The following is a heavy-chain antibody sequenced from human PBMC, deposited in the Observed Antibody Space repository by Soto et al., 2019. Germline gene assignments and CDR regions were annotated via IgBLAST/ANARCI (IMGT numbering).Heavy chain of an antibody. CDR1: GGTFSSYA. CDR2: IIPIFGTA. J-gene: IGHJ4*02. Sequence: ASVKVSCKASGGTFSSYAISWVRQAPGQGLEWMGGIIPIFGTANYAQKFQGRVTITADESTSTAYMELSSLRSEDTAVYYCARDLSDYYDSSGYYFPPLYWGQGTLVTVSS. CDR3: ARDLSDYYDSSGYYFPPLY. D-gene: IGHD3-22*01. V-gene: IGHV1-69*13.